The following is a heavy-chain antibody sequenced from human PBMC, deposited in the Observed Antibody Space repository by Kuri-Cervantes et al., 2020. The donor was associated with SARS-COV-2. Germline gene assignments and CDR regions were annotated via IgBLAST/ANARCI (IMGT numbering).Heavy chain of an antibody. J-gene: IGHJ6*02. CDR2: ISAYNGNT. D-gene: IGHD6-13*01. CDR3: ARDPIAAAGNYYYYGMGV. Sequence: ASVKVSCKASGYTFTSYGISWVRQAPGQGLEWMGWISAYNGNTNYAQKLQGRVTITADKSTSTAYMELSSLRSEDTAVYYRARDPIAAAGNYYYYGMGVWGQGTTVTVSS. CDR1: GYTFTSYG. V-gene: IGHV1-18*01.